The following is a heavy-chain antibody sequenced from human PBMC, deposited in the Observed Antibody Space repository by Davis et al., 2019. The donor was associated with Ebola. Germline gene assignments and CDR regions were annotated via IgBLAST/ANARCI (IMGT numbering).Heavy chain of an antibody. V-gene: IGHV1-18*01. CDR2: ISAYNGNI. Sequence: AASVKVSCKASGYTFTSYGISWVRQAPGQGLEWMGWISAYNGNINYAQKLQGRVTMTTDTSTSTAYMELRSLRSDDTAVYYCAREGAMIRYYYYGMDVWGQGTTVTVSS. J-gene: IGHJ6*02. D-gene: IGHD3-22*01. CDR1: GYTFTSYG. CDR3: AREGAMIRYYYYGMDV.